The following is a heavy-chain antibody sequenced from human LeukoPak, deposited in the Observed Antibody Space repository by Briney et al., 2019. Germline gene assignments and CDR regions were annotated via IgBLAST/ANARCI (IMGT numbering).Heavy chain of an antibody. J-gene: IGHJ4*02. CDR1: GFTFSSYG. CDR3: AKLGRGSGYSLDY. D-gene: IGHD3-22*01. Sequence: PGGSLRLSRAASGFTFSSYGMHWVRQAPGKGLEWVAVISYDGSNKYYADSVKGRFTISRDNSKNTLYLQMNSLRAEDTAVYYCAKLGRGSGYSLDYWGQGTLVTVSS. V-gene: IGHV3-30*18. CDR2: ISYDGSNK.